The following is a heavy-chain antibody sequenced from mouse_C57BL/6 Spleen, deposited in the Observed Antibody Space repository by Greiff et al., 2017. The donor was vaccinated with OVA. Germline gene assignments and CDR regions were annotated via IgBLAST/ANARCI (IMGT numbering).Heavy chain of an antibody. Sequence: VQLVESGAELVKPGASVKISCKASGYAFSSYWMNWVKQRPGKGLEWIGQIYPGDGDTNYNGKFKGKATLTADKSSSTAYMQLSSLTSEDSAVYFCARSGSNLWFAYWGQGTLVTVSA. CDR3: ARSGSNLWFAY. CDR1: GYAFSSYW. J-gene: IGHJ3*01. V-gene: IGHV1-80*01. D-gene: IGHD2-5*01. CDR2: IYPGDGDT.